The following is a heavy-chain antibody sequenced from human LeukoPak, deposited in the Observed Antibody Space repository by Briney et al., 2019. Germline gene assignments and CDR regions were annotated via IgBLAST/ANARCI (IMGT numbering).Heavy chain of an antibody. CDR1: GGFIGSFY. J-gene: IGHJ6*03. Sequence: SETLSLTCTVSGGFIGSFYWSWIRQPPGKRLEWIGYIYRSGSTNYNPSLKSRVTISVDTSKNQFSLKLSSVTAADTAVYYCARGYCSGGSCYSYYYYNYMDVWGKGTTVTVSS. CDR3: ARGYCSGGSCYSYYYYNYMDV. CDR2: IYRSGST. D-gene: IGHD2-15*01. V-gene: IGHV4-59*12.